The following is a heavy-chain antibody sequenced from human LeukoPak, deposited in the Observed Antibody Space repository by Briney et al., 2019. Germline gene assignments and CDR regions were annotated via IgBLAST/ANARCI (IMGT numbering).Heavy chain of an antibody. D-gene: IGHD1-26*01. CDR1: GGSISSSSYY. CDR3: AGVVGATLMGYYYYGMDV. CDR2: IYYSGST. J-gene: IGHJ6*02. V-gene: IGHV4-39*01. Sequence: KPSETLSLTCTVSGGSISSSSYYWGWIRQPPGKGLEWIGSIYYSGSTYYNPSLKSRVTISVDTSKNQFSLKLSSVTAADTAVYYCAGVVGATLMGYYYYGMDVWGQGTTVTVSS.